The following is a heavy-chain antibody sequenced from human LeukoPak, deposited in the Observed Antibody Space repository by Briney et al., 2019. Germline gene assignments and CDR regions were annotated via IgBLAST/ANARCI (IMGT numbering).Heavy chain of an antibody. CDR2: IRSKAYGGTT. V-gene: IGHV3-49*04. D-gene: IGHD4-17*01. Sequence: PGGSLRLSCAASGFTFESYWMAWVRQAPGKGLEWVGFIRSKAYGGTTEYAASVKGRFTISRDDSKSIAYLQMNSLKTEDTAVYYCTTYYGDYYYYYMDVWGKGTTVTVSS. CDR1: GFTFESYW. CDR3: TTYYGDYYYYYMDV. J-gene: IGHJ6*03.